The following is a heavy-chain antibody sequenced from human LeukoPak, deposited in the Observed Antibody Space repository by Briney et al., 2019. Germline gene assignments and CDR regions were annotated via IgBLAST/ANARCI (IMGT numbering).Heavy chain of an antibody. D-gene: IGHD5-18*01. CDR2: ISSSSSYI. J-gene: IGHJ6*02. Sequence: GGSLRLSRAASGFTFSTYAMNWVRQAPGKGLEWVSSISSSSSYIYYADSVKGRFTISRDNAKNSLYLQMNSLRAEDTAVYYCARDSGYSYGTGLYYYYGMDVWGQGTTVTVSS. CDR3: ARDSGYSYGTGLYYYYGMDV. CDR1: GFTFSTYA. V-gene: IGHV3-21*01.